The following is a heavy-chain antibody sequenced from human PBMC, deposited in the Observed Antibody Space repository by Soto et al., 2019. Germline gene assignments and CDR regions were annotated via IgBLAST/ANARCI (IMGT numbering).Heavy chain of an antibody. CDR1: GFTFSSYA. Sequence: QVQLVESGGGVVQPGRSLRLSCAASGFTFSSYAMHWVRQAPGKGLEWVAVISYDGSNKYYADSVKGRFTISRDNSKNTLYLQMNSLRAEDTAVYYCASLEGPHYYYYGMDVWGQGTTVTVSS. CDR3: ASLEGPHYYYYGMDV. CDR2: ISYDGSNK. J-gene: IGHJ6*02. V-gene: IGHV3-30-3*01.